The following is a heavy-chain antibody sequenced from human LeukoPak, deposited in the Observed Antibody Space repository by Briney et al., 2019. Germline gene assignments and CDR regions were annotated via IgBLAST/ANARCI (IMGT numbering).Heavy chain of an antibody. J-gene: IGHJ4*02. CDR1: GGSISSSSYY. CDR2: IYYSGST. D-gene: IGHD3-10*01. Sequence: SETLSLTCTVSGGSISSSSYYWGWIRQPPGKGLEWIGSIYYSGSTYFNPSLKSRVTISVDTSKSQFSLKLSSVTAADTAVYYCARVGFVRGVTDYFDYWGQGILVTVSS. CDR3: ARVGFVRGVTDYFDY. V-gene: IGHV4-39*01.